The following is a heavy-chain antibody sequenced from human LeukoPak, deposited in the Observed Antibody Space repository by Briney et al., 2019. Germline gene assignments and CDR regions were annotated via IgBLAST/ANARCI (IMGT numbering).Heavy chain of an antibody. V-gene: IGHV3-48*01. CDR1: GFTFSSYS. J-gene: IGHJ3*02. CDR3: AKVRIGYSSGYYPDAFDI. CDR2: ISSSSSTI. D-gene: IGHD3-22*01. Sequence: GGSLRLSCAASGFTFSSYSMNWVRQAPGKGLEWVSYISSSSSTIYYADSVKGRFTISRDNSKNTLYLQMNSLRAEDTAVYYCAKVRIGYSSGYYPDAFDIWGQGTMVTVSS.